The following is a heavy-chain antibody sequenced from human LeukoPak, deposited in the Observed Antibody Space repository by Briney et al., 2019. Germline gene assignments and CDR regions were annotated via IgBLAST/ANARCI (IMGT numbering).Heavy chain of an antibody. CDR3: ARDRYERYYDSSGYSDY. V-gene: IGHV3-21*01. CDR2: ISSSSSYI. CDR1: GFTFSSYS. Sequence: KSGGSLRLSCAASGFTFSSYSMNWVRQAPGKGLEWVSSISSSSSYIYYADSVKGRFTISRDNAKNSLYLQMNSLRAEDTAVYYCARDRYERYYDSSGYSDYWGQGTLVTVSS. J-gene: IGHJ4*02. D-gene: IGHD3-22*01.